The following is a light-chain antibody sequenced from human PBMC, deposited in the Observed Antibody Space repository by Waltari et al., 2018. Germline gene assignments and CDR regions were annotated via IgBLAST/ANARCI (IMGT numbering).Light chain of an antibody. V-gene: IGKV3-15*01. J-gene: IGKJ2*01. Sequence: EIVMTQSPATLSVSPGERAILSCRASQSVGRTLAWDQQKPGQAPRFLIYRASTRATGIPGRFSGGGSGTEFTLTITSVQSEDFAVYYCHQYNEWPRTFGQGTVLEIK. CDR1: QSVGRT. CDR3: HQYNEWPRT. CDR2: RAS.